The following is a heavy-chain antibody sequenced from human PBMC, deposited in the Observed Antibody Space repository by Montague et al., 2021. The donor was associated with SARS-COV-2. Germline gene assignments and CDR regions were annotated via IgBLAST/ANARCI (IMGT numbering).Heavy chain of an antibody. D-gene: IGHD6-19*01. V-gene: IGHV4-39*01. J-gene: IGHJ4*02. CDR1: GGSFSTTRNY. CDR3: SKGGGIGVSDS. CDR2: IYYTETTCYNPAPISGTT. Sequence: SETLSLTCTLSGGSFSTTRNYWNWIRQPPGKGLEWIGTIYYTETTCYNPAPISGTTYYSPSLKSRVTISVDTSRNQVFLNLRSVTATDTAVYYCSKGGGIGVSDSWGQRTLVTVSS.